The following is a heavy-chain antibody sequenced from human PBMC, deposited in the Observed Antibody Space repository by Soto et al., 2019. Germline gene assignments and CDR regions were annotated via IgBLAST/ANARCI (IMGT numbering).Heavy chain of an antibody. V-gene: IGHV3-23*01. Sequence: EAQLLESGGGLEQPGGSLRLSCAASGFTFSSYAMSWVRQAPGKGLEWVSGISGSGGSTYYADSVKGRFTISRDNSKNTMSLQMNSLRAEDMAISYCAKGYDRGGSSRTEVWGQGTTVTVSS. CDR2: ISGSGGST. CDR1: GFTFSSYA. D-gene: IGHD2-15*01. J-gene: IGHJ6*02. CDR3: AKGYDRGGSSRTEV.